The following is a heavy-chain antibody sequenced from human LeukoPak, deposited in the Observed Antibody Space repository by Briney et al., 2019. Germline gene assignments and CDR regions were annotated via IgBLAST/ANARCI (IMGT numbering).Heavy chain of an antibody. CDR1: GYSISSGYY. D-gene: IGHD4-17*01. J-gene: IGHJ6*03. CDR3: ARGTPDYGDLYYYYYMDV. V-gene: IGHV4-38-2*01. Sequence: SETLSLTCAVSGYSISSGYYWGWIRQPPGKGLEWIGSIYHSGSTYYNPSLKSRVTVSVDTSKNQFSLKLSSVTAADMAVYYCARGTPDYGDLYYYYYMDVWGKGTTVTVSS. CDR2: IYHSGST.